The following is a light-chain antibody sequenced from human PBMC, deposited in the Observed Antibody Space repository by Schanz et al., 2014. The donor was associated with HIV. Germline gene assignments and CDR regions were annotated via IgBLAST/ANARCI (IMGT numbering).Light chain of an antibody. CDR1: SSDVGGYNY. V-gene: IGLV2-8*01. Sequence: QSALTQPPSASGSPGQSVTISCTGTSSDVGGYNYVSWYQQHPGKAPKLLIYEVSKRPLGVPDRFSGSKSGNTASLTVSGLQPEDEADYYYSSYGGNNNLVFGGGTKLTVL. CDR3: SSYGGNNNLV. J-gene: IGLJ2*01. CDR2: EVS.